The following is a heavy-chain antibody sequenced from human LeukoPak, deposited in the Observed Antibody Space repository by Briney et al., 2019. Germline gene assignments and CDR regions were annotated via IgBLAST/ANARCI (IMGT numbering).Heavy chain of an antibody. CDR1: GGSISSYY. V-gene: IGHV4-59*12. Sequence: PSETLSLTCTVSGGSISSYYWSWIRQPPGKGLEWIGYIYYSGSTNYNPSLKSRVTISVDTSKNQFSLKLSSVTPEDTAVYYCAREGTRGIAAADGGGYWGQGTLVTVSS. D-gene: IGHD6-13*01. J-gene: IGHJ4*02. CDR3: AREGTRGIAAADGGGY. CDR2: IYYSGST.